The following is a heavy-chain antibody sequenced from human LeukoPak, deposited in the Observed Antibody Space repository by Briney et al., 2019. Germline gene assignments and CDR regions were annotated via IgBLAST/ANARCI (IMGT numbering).Heavy chain of an antibody. D-gene: IGHD3-10*01. CDR1: GFTFDDYA. V-gene: IGHV3-9*01. Sequence: PGGSLRLSCAASGFTFDDYAMHWVRQAPGKGLEWVSGISWNSGSIGYADSVKGRFTISRDNAKNSLYLQMNSLRAEDTALYYCAKDIGYYYGSVGLDYWGQGTLVTVSS. J-gene: IGHJ4*02. CDR2: ISWNSGSI. CDR3: AKDIGYYYGSVGLDY.